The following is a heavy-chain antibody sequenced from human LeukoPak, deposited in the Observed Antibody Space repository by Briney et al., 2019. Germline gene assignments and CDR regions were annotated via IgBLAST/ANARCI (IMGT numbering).Heavy chain of an antibody. D-gene: IGHD3-10*01. J-gene: IGHJ3*02. CDR2: IYPGDSDT. CDR1: GYSFTSYW. CDR3: AGRYYFGSGSYLPAFDI. Sequence: GESLKISCKGSGYSFTSYWIGWVRQMPGKGLEWMGIIYPGDSDTRYSPSSQGQVTISADKSIATAYLQWSSLKASDTAMYYCAGRYYFGSGSYLPAFDIWGQGTMVTVSS. V-gene: IGHV5-51*01.